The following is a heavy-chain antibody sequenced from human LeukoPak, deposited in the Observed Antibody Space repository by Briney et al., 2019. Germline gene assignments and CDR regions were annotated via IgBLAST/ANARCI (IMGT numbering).Heavy chain of an antibody. D-gene: IGHD6-19*01. Sequence: SQTLSLTCAISGDSVSSTSALWNWIRQSPSRGLEWLGRTYYRSKWYSDYALSVKSRITINPDSSKNQFSLQLNSVTPEDTAVYYRARARIAVAGLSAFDVWGQGTKVTVSS. V-gene: IGHV6-1*01. CDR3: ARARIAVAGLSAFDV. CDR2: TYYRSKWYS. J-gene: IGHJ3*01. CDR1: GDSVSSTSAL.